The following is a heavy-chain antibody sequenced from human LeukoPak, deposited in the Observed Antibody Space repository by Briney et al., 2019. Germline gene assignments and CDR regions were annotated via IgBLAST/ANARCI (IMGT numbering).Heavy chain of an antibody. J-gene: IGHJ6*03. Sequence: LETLSLTCSVSGGTISSSSYYWGLIRQPPGKGLEWIGSIYYGGNTHYNPSLKSRVTISVDTSKNQFSLRLSSVTAADTAVYYCARHPRTQSWFGETLHYYYYMDVWGRGTTVTVSS. CDR2: IYYGGNT. D-gene: IGHD3-10*01. CDR1: GGTISSSSYY. CDR3: ARHPRTQSWFGETLHYYYYMDV. V-gene: IGHV4-39*01.